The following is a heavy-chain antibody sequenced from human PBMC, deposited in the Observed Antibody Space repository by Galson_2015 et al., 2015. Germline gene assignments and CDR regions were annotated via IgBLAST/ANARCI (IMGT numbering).Heavy chain of an antibody. Sequence: SLRLSCAASGFTFSSYGMHWVRQAPGKGLEWVAVISYDGSNKYYADSVKGRFTISRVNSKNTLYLQMNSLRAEDTAVYYYAKGGVPLLWFGELHGYFDYWGQGTLVTVSS. J-gene: IGHJ4*02. CDR3: AKGGVPLLWFGELHGYFDY. D-gene: IGHD3-10*01. CDR2: ISYDGSNK. CDR1: GFTFSSYG. V-gene: IGHV3-30*18.